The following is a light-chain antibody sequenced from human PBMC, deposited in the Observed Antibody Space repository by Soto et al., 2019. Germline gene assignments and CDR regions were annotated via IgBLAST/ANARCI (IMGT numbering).Light chain of an antibody. CDR3: QQYGNSPQT. V-gene: IGKV3-20*01. J-gene: IGKJ1*01. CDR2: GAS. Sequence: EIVLTQSPGTLSLSPGEGATLACRASQSVRSTYLAWYQQKPGQAPRLLIYGASSRATGIPDRFSGSGSGTDFTLTISRLEPEDVAVYYCQQYGNSPQTFGQGTKVEIK. CDR1: QSVRSTY.